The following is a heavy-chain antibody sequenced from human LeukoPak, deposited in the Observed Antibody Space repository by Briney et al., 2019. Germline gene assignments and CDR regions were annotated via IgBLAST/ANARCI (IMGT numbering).Heavy chain of an antibody. J-gene: IGHJ4*02. CDR1: GFTFSSYA. V-gene: IGHV3-23*01. Sequence: GGSLRLSWAASGFTFSSYAMSWVRQAPGKGLEWVSAISGSGGSTYYADSVKGRFTISRDNSKNTLYLQMNSLRAEDTAVYYCAKYYDFWSGYYRAGFDYWGQGTLVTVSS. D-gene: IGHD3-3*01. CDR2: ISGSGGST. CDR3: AKYYDFWSGYYRAGFDY.